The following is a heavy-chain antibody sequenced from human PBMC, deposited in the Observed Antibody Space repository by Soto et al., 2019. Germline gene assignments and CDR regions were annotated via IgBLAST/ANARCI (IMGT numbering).Heavy chain of an antibody. D-gene: IGHD3-3*01. CDR3: ARVSYYDFWSALT. J-gene: IGHJ5*02. V-gene: IGHV4-59*01. CDR2: IYYSGST. Sequence: LSLTCTVSGGSISNYYWTWIRQPPGQGLEWIGYIYYSGSTNYNPSLKSRVTISVDTSKNQFSLKLSSVTAADTAVYYCARVSYYDFWSALTWGQGTLVTVSS. CDR1: GGSISNYY.